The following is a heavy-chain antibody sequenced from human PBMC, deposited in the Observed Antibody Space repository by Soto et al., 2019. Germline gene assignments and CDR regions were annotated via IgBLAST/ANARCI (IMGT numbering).Heavy chain of an antibody. J-gene: IGHJ4*01. V-gene: IGHV6-1*01. CDR1: GDSVSSNSAG. CDR2: TYYRSKWYY. D-gene: IGHD1-26*01. CDR3: ARGEQYSGRIFDY. Sequence: QVQLQQSGPGLVKPSQPLSLTCAITGDSVSSNSAGWSWVRQSPSRGLEWLGRTYYRSKWYYEYAGSVRGRITSNPDTSQNQYSLQLNSVTPEDTAVYFCARGEQYSGRIFDYWGQGTLVTVSS.